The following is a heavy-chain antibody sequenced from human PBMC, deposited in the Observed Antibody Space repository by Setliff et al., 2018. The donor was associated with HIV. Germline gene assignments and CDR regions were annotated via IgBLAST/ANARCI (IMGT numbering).Heavy chain of an antibody. CDR3: ARRYRIAARPKWFDP. CDR1: GDYLSSSHW. CDR2: T. Sequence: SETLSLTCAVSGDYLSSSHWWSWVRQAPGKGLEWIGNTFYNQSLQSRVTISLGTSKNQFSLKLNSVTASDTAVYYCARRYRIAARPKWFDPWGQGTLVTVSS. J-gene: IGHJ5*02. D-gene: IGHD6-6*01. V-gene: IGHV4-28*01.